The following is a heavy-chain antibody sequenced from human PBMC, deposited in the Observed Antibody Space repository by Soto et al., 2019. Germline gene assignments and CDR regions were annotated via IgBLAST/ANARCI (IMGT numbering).Heavy chain of an antibody. CDR3: ARGASTDCTNGVCSSHYYYFMDV. CDR1: GYTFTDYN. CDR2: INPLSGGT. D-gene: IGHD2-8*01. J-gene: IGHJ6*02. Sequence: GASVKVSCKASGYTFTDYNLHWVRQSPGQGLEWMGRINPLSGGTHCVQKFQGRVTMTRDTSISTVYMDLSGLRADDTAVYYCARGASTDCTNGVCSSHYYYFMDVWGQGTTVTVSS. V-gene: IGHV1-2*02.